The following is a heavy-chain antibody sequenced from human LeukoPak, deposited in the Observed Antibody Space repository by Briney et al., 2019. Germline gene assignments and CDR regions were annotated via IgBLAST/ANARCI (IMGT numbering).Heavy chain of an antibody. CDR3: TTGAWIQLWLADY. D-gene: IGHD5-18*01. J-gene: IGHJ4*02. CDR2: IKSKSDGGTT. V-gene: IGHV3-15*01. Sequence: GGSLRLSCAASGFTFNNAWMTWVRQAPGKGLEWVGLIKSKSDGGTTDYAAPVKGRFTNSRDDSKTTLYLQMNSLKAEDTAVYYCTTGAWIQLWLADYWGRGTLVTVSS. CDR1: GFTFNNAW.